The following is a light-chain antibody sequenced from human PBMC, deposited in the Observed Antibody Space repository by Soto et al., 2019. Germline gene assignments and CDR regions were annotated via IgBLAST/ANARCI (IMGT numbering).Light chain of an antibody. V-gene: IGKV3-20*01. CDR2: GAS. CDR3: QQYGNSPFT. CDR1: QSVSSNS. Sequence: EIVLTQSPGTLSLSPGGRATLSCRASQSVSSNSLAWHQHKPGQAPRILIFGASSRANGIPDRFSGSGSGTDFTLTISRLEPEECAVYYCQQYGNSPFTFGQGTKVEIK. J-gene: IGKJ2*01.